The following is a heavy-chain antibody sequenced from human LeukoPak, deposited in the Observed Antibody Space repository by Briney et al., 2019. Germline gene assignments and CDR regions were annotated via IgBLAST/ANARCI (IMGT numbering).Heavy chain of an antibody. CDR1: VFTFCSYS. Sequence: PGGSLRLSCAASVFTFCSYSMNCVREAPGKGREWVSSMSSSSSYIYYTDSVRGGFTLSRDTAKNSLYLQKNSPRVEDTAMYYFARDPEMQWVVQEDYWGQGTLVTVSS. CDR3: ARDPEMQWVVQEDY. J-gene: IGHJ4*02. D-gene: IGHD6-19*01. V-gene: IGHV3-21*01. CDR2: MSSSSSYI.